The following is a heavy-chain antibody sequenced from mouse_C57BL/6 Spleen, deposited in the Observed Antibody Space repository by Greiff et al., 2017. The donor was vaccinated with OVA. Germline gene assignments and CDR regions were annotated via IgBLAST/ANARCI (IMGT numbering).Heavy chain of an antibody. CDR3: ARGFDY. CDR1: GFTFSDYG. J-gene: IGHJ2*01. Sequence: EVQGVESGGGLVKPGGSLKLSCAASGFTFSDYGMHWVRQAPEKGLEWVAYISRGSGTIYYADKVKGRFTISRDNAKNTLFLQKTGLRSEETAMYYCARGFDYWGQGTTLTVSS. V-gene: IGHV5-17*01. CDR2: ISRGSGTI.